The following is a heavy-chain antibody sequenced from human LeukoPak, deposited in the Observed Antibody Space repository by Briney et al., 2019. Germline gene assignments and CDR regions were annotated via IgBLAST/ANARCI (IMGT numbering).Heavy chain of an antibody. D-gene: IGHD2-21*02. Sequence: PSETLSLTCTVSGGSISSSSYYWGWIRQPPGKELEWIGSIYSSGNTYYNLSLKSRVTISVDTSKNQFSLKLSSVTAADTAVYYCARDMVETFDYWGQGTLVTVSS. V-gene: IGHV4-39*07. CDR2: IYSSGNT. CDR1: GGSISSSSYY. J-gene: IGHJ4*02. CDR3: ARDMVETFDY.